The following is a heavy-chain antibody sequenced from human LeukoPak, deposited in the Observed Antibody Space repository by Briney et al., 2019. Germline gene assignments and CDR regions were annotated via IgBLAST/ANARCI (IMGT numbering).Heavy chain of an antibody. CDR1: GFTFSSYS. Sequence: KPGGSLRLSCAASGFTFSSYSMNWVRQAPGKGLGWVSSISSSSSYIYYADSVKGRFTISRDNAKNSLYLQMNSLRAEDTAVYYCARGTRLRQATTAPEAGYWGQGTLVTVSS. CDR2: ISSSSSYI. CDR3: ARGTRLRQATTAPEAGY. D-gene: IGHD5-12*01. V-gene: IGHV3-21*01. J-gene: IGHJ4*02.